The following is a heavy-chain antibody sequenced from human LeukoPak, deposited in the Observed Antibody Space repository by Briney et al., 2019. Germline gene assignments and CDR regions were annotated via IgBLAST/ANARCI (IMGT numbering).Heavy chain of an antibody. Sequence: PGGSLRLSCAASGFTFSSYWMSWVRQAPGKGLEWVANIKQDGSEKYYVDSVKGRFTISRDNAKNSLYLQMNSLRAEDTAVYYCARETGIAAAGTQSYYYYYYMDVWGKGTTVTVSS. V-gene: IGHV3-7*01. CDR1: GFTFSSYW. D-gene: IGHD6-13*01. CDR3: ARETGIAAAGTQSYYYYYYMDV. CDR2: IKQDGSEK. J-gene: IGHJ6*03.